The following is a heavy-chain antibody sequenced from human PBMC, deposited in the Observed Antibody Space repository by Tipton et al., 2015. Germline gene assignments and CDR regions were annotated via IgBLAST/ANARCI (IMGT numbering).Heavy chain of an antibody. CDR2: IYHTGST. V-gene: IGHV4-38-2*01. D-gene: IGHD2-2*01. Sequence: TLSLTCAVSGYSISSAFYWGWIRQPPGKGLEWIATIYHTGSTYYNPSLKSRFTISVDTSKSQFSLRLSSVTAADTAVYYCAAHCISTSCYYWFDPWGQGTLVTVSS. CDR1: GYSISSAFY. CDR3: AAHCISTSCYYWFDP. J-gene: IGHJ5*02.